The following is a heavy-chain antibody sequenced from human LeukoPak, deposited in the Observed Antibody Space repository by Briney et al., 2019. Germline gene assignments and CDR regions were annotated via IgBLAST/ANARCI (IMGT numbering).Heavy chain of an antibody. CDR3: AKDQRTMTRRMDV. CDR1: GFTVSSNY. CDR2: IYSEYKT. Sequence: SGGSLRLSCAASGFTVSSNYMSWVRQAPGKGLEWVSVIYSEYKTYYADSVKGRFTISRDNSKNTLYLQMNSLRVEDTAVYYCAKDQRTMTRRMDVWGQGTTVTVSS. J-gene: IGHJ6*02. D-gene: IGHD2-2*01. V-gene: IGHV3-53*05.